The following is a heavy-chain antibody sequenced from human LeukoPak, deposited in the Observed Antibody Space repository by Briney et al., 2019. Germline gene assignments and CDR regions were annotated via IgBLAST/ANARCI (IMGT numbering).Heavy chain of an antibody. CDR2: INSNSGGT. Sequence: ASVKVSCKASGYIFTSYYMHWVRQAPGQGLEWMGWINSNSGGTNYAQKFQGRVTMTRDTSISTAYMDLSRVRSDDTAIYYCARTDSPPLYSSSWYGNAFDIWGQGTVVTVSS. CDR1: GYIFTSYY. J-gene: IGHJ3*02. V-gene: IGHV1-2*02. D-gene: IGHD6-13*01. CDR3: ARTDSPPLYSSSWYGNAFDI.